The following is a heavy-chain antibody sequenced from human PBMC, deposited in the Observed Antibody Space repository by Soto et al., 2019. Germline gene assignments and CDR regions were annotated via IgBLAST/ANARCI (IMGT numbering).Heavy chain of an antibody. D-gene: IGHD3-22*01. CDR3: ARIYDSGGYYYDNAFDI. Sequence: SETLSLTCTVSGGSISSYYWSWIRQPPGKGLEWIGYIYYSGSTNYNPSLKSRVTISVDTSKNQFSLKLSSLTAADTAVYYCARIYDSGGYYYDNAFDIWGQGTMITVSS. V-gene: IGHV4-59*01. CDR2: IYYSGST. J-gene: IGHJ3*02. CDR1: GGSISSYY.